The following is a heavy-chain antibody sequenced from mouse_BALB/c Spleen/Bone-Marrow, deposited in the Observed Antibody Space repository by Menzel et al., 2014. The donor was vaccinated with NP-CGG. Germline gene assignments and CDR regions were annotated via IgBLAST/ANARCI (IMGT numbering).Heavy chain of an antibody. CDR1: GYAFSSYW. D-gene: IGHD1-1*01. CDR2: IYPGDGDT. CDR3: ARWITTVVAPYVMDY. Sequence: VQLQQSGAELVRPGSSVKISCKASGYAFSSYWMNWVKQRPGQGLEWIGQIYPGDGDTNYNGKFKGKATLTAVKSSSTAYMQLSSLTSEDSAVYFCARWITTVVAPYVMDYWGQGTSVTVSS. J-gene: IGHJ4*01. V-gene: IGHV1-80*01.